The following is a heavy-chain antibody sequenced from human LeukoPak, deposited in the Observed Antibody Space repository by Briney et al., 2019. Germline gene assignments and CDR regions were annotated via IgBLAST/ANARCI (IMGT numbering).Heavy chain of an antibody. Sequence: GASVKVSCKASGGTFSSYAMNWVRQAPGQGLEWMGWMNTKSGNTGHAQKFQGRVTITRDTSISTVYMELSSLRSEDTAVYFCARVDGSPDYWGQGTLVTVSS. CDR1: GGTFSSYA. CDR3: ARVDGSPDY. CDR2: MNTKSGNT. V-gene: IGHV1-8*03. J-gene: IGHJ4*02. D-gene: IGHD2-15*01.